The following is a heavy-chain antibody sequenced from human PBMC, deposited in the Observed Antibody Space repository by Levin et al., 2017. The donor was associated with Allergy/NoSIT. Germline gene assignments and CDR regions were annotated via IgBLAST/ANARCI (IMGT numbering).Heavy chain of an antibody. J-gene: IGHJ4*02. CDR1: GYSFTSYW. Sequence: PGESLKISCKGSGYSFTSYWIGWVRQMPGKGLEWMGIIYPGDSDTRYSPSFQGQVTISADKSISTAYLQWSSLKASDTAMYYCARPARQWLATYYFDYWGQGTLVTVSS. V-gene: IGHV5-51*01. D-gene: IGHD6-19*01. CDR3: ARPARQWLATYYFDY. CDR2: IYPGDSDT.